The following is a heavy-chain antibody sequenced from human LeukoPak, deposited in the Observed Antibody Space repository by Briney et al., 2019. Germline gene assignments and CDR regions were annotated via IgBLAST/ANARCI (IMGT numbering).Heavy chain of an antibody. J-gene: IGHJ4*02. Sequence: SETLSLTCAVYGGSFSGYYWSWIRQPPGKGLEWIGEINHSGSTNYNPSLKSRVTISVDTSKNQFSLKLSSVTAADTAVYYRARGVRDQEGEYYFDYWGQGTLVTVSS. CDR2: INHSGST. D-gene: IGHD1-26*01. V-gene: IGHV4-34*01. CDR1: GGSFSGYY. CDR3: ARGVRDQEGEYYFDY.